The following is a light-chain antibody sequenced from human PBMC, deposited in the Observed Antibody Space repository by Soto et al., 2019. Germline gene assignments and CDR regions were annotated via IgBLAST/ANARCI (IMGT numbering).Light chain of an antibody. Sequence: EIVLTQSPATLSLSPGERATLSCGASQSVSSSYLAWYQQRPGLAPRLLIYDASTRATGIPDRFSGSGSGTDFTLTISRLEPEDVAVYYCQHYGSSPPVTFGQGTRLEIK. CDR1: QSVSSSY. J-gene: IGKJ5*01. CDR3: QHYGSSPPVT. V-gene: IGKV3D-20*01. CDR2: DAS.